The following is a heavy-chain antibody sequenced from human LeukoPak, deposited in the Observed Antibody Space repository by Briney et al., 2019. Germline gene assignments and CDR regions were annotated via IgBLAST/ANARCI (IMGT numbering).Heavy chain of an antibody. CDR3: ARVVYGSSSADY. D-gene: IGHD6-6*01. CDR2: INHSGST. V-gene: IGHV4-34*01. J-gene: IGHJ4*02. Sequence: SETLSLTCAVYGGSFSGYYWSWIRQPPGKGLEWIGEINHSGSTNYNPSLESRVTISVDTSKNQFSLKLSSVTAADTAVYYCARVVYGSSSADYWGQGTLVTVSS. CDR1: GGSFSGYY.